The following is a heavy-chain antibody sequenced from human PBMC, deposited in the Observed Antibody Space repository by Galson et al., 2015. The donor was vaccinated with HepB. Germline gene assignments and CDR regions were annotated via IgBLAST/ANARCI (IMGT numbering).Heavy chain of an antibody. CDR1: GYTFTGYY. J-gene: IGHJ4*02. D-gene: IGHD3-3*01. CDR2: INPNSGGT. CDR3: ARVPYDFWSGYPVFDY. Sequence: VKVSCKASGYTFTGYYMHWVRQAPGQGLEWMGWINPNSGGTNYAQKFQGRVTMTRDTSISTAYMELSRLRSDDTAVYYCARVPYDFWSGYPVFDYWGQGTLVTVSS. V-gene: IGHV1-2*02.